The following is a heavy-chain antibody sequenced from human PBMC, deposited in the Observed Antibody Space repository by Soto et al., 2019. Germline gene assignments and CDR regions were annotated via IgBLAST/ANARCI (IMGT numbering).Heavy chain of an antibody. CDR3: ARGKITMIVVGGMSAFDI. Sequence: QVQLVQSGAEVKKPGSSVKVSCKASGGTFSSYAISWVRQAPGQGLEWMGGIIPSFGTANYAQKFQGRVTITADESTSTAYMELSSLRSEDTAVYYCARGKITMIVVGGMSAFDIWGQGTMVTVSS. D-gene: IGHD3-22*01. J-gene: IGHJ3*02. V-gene: IGHV1-69*01. CDR2: IIPSFGTA. CDR1: GGTFSSYA.